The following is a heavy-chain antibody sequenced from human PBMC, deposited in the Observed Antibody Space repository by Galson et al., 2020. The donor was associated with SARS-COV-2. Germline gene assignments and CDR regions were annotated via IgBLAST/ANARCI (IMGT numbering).Heavy chain of an antibody. D-gene: IGHD6-13*01. CDR1: GYTFTSYG. CDR3: ARNPTPSSWYLYFDD. V-gene: IGHV1-18*01. Sequence: ASVKVSCKASGYTFTSYGISWVRQAPGQGLEWMGWISAYNGNTNYAQKLQGRVTMTTDTSTSTAYMELRSLRSDDTAVYYCARNPTPSSWYLYFDDWGQGTLVTVSS. CDR2: ISAYNGNT. J-gene: IGHJ4*02.